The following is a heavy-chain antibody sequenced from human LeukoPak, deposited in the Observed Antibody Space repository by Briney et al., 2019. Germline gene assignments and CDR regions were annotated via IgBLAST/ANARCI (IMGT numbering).Heavy chain of an antibody. J-gene: IGHJ4*02. Sequence: GGSLRLSCAASGFTFSSYGMHWVRQAPGKGLEWVAVISYDGSNKYEGDSVKGRFKISRDNSKDTLYLQMNSLRAEDTAVYYCAKDRGIISDYWGQGTLVTVSS. V-gene: IGHV3-30*18. CDR2: ISYDGSNK. D-gene: IGHD3-10*01. CDR3: AKDRGIISDY. CDR1: GFTFSSYG.